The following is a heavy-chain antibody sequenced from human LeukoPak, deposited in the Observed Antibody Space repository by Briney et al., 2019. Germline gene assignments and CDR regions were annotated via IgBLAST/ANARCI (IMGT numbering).Heavy chain of an antibody. V-gene: IGHV4-34*01. J-gene: IGHJ5*02. Sequence: SETLSLTCAVFGASFGGYYWSWIRQPPGKGLEWIGEINHGGSTNYNPSLKSRVTISVDTSKNQFSLKLTPVTAADTAAYFCARHGYGSQGNWFDPWGQGPLVTVSS. D-gene: IGHD4-17*01. CDR1: GASFGGYY. CDR3: ARHGYGSQGNWFDP. CDR2: INHGGST.